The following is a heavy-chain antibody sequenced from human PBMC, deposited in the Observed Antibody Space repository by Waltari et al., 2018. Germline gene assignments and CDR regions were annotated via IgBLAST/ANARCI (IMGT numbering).Heavy chain of an antibody. CDR3: AKDMRLRGILITSVDF. Sequence: EVQLVESGGGLVQPGGSLRIACAASGFTFDDCAMHWVRLVAGRCLEWVSAISWNGVTIAYADSVKGRFTISRDNTKSSLHLQMHSLRTEDTAVYYCAKDMRLRGILITSVDFWGQGIPVTVSS. CDR2: ISWNGVTI. D-gene: IGHD3-10*01. J-gene: IGHJ4*02. V-gene: IGHV3-9*01. CDR1: GFTFDDCA.